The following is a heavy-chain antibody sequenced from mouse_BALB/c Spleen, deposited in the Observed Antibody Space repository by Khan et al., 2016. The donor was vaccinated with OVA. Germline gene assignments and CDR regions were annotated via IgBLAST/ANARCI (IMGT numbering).Heavy chain of an antibody. CDR1: GFDFSRYW. J-gene: IGHJ1*01. V-gene: IGHV4-1*02. CDR3: GRLGYYGYFDV. D-gene: IGHD2-2*01. Sequence: EVKLLESGGGLVQPGGSLKLSCAASGFDFSRYWMSWVRQAPGKGLEWIGEINPDSSTINYTPSLKDKFIISRDTAKNTLYLQMSKVRAEDTALYYCGRLGYYGYFDVWGAGTTVSVSS. CDR2: INPDSSTI.